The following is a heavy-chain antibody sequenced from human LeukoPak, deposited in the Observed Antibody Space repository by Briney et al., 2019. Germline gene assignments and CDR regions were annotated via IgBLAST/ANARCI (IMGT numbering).Heavy chain of an antibody. CDR2: IDWDDDK. CDR1: GFSLSTSGMR. V-gene: IGHV2-70*04. D-gene: IGHD1-7*01. CDR3: ARTNSITGTNPFDY. J-gene: IGHJ4*02. Sequence: SGPTLVNPTQTLTLTCTFSGFSLSTSGMRVSWIRQPPGKALEWLARIDWDDDKYYRTSLKTRLTISKDTSKNQVVLTMTNMDPVDTATYYCARTNSITGTNPFDYWGQGTLVTVSS.